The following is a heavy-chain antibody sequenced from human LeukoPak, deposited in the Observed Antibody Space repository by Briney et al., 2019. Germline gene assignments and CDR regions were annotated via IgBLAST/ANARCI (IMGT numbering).Heavy chain of an antibody. CDR1: GFTVSDHY. CDR3: ARAGYCRGGACYYSDY. CDR2: SRNTANSYTT. Sequence: GGSLRLSCAASGFTVSDHYMDWVRQAPGKGLEWVGRSRNTANSYTTEYAASVKGRFTISRDSAGSSLYLQMNSLKIEDTALYYCARAGYCRGGACYYSDYWGQGTLVTVSS. V-gene: IGHV3-72*01. J-gene: IGHJ4*02. D-gene: IGHD2-21*02.